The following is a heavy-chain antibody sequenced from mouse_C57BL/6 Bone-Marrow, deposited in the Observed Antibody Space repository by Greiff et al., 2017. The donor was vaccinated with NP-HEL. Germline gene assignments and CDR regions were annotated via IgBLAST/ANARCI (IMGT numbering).Heavy chain of an antibody. CDR1: GYAFSSSW. V-gene: IGHV1-82*01. CDR3: ARGYVSSLAWFAY. CDR2: IYPGDGDT. D-gene: IGHD1-1*01. Sequence: QVQLKESGPELVKPGASVKISCKASGYAFSSSWMNWVKQRPGKGLEWIGRIYPGDGDTNYNGKFKGKATLTADKASSTAYMQISSLTAEDSAVYFCARGYVSSLAWFAYWGQGTLVTVSA. J-gene: IGHJ3*01.